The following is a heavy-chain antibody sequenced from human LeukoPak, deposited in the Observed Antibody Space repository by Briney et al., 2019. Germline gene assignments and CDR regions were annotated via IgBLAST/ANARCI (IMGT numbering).Heavy chain of an antibody. D-gene: IGHD3-3*01. CDR1: GFTFSSYS. V-gene: IGHV3-21*01. Sequence: GGSLRLSCAASGFTFSSYSMNWVRQAPGKGLELVSSISSSSSYIYYADSVKGRFTISRGNAKNSLYLQMNSLRAEDTAVYYCARESYDFWSGNRGNWFDPWGQGTLVTVSS. CDR2: ISSSSSYI. J-gene: IGHJ5*02. CDR3: ARESYDFWSGNRGNWFDP.